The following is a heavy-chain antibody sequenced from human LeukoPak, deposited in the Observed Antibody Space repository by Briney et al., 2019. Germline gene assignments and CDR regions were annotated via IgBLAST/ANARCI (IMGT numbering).Heavy chain of an antibody. CDR3: AAGYFDWLLPYYYYMDV. CDR1: GFTFTSSA. CDR2: IVVGSGNT. V-gene: IGHV1-58*02. D-gene: IGHD3-9*01. Sequence: SVKVSCKASGFTFTSSAMQWVRQARGQRLEWIGWIVVGSGNTNYAHKFQERVTITRDMSTSTAYMELSSLRSEDTAVYYCAAGYFDWLLPYYYYMDVWGKGTTVTVSS. J-gene: IGHJ6*03.